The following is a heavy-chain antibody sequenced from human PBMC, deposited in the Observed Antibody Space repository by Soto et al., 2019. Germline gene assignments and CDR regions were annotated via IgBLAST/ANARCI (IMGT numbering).Heavy chain of an antibody. V-gene: IGHV4-39*01. CDR2: IYYSWST. CDR1: VGSISSSSYY. D-gene: IGHD6-13*01. J-gene: IGHJ6*01. Sequence: SETLSFTCTVSVGSISSSSYYWGWIRQPPGKGLEWIGSIYYSWSTYYNPSLKSRVTISVDTSKKQFSLKLSSVTAADTAVYYCARHDDGGIAEAGPYYYYGMEVWGQGTTVTVSS. CDR3: ARHDDGGIAEAGPYYYYGMEV.